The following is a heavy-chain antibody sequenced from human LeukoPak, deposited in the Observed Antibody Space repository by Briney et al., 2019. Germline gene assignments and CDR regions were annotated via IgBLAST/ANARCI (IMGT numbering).Heavy chain of an antibody. D-gene: IGHD6-19*01. V-gene: IGHV3-30*03. CDR1: GLTFSSHW. Sequence: GGSLRLSCAASGLTFSSHWMHWVRQAPGKGLEWVAVMSSDGSNKYYADSVKGRFTISRDNSRNTMYLQMNSLRAEDTAVYYCARALSSGWSHAFDIWGQGTMVTVSS. J-gene: IGHJ3*02. CDR2: MSSDGSNK. CDR3: ARALSSGWSHAFDI.